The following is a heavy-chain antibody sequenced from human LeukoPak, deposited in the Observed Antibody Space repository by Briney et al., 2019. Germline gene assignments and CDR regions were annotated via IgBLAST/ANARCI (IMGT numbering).Heavy chain of an antibody. Sequence: GGSLRLSCAASGFTFSSYGMHWVRQAPGKGPEWVAVISYDGSNKYYADSVKGRFTISRDNSKNTLYLQMNSLRAEDTAVYYCAKSDSSGYRYNWFDPWGQGTLVTVSS. D-gene: IGHD3-22*01. CDR2: ISYDGSNK. CDR1: GFTFSSYG. J-gene: IGHJ5*02. V-gene: IGHV3-30*18. CDR3: AKSDSSGYRYNWFDP.